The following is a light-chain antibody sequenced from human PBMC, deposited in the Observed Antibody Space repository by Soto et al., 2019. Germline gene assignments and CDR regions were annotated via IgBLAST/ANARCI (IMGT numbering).Light chain of an antibody. V-gene: IGKV3-15*01. Sequence: GERATLSCRASQSVSSNLAWYQQNPGQARRLLIYGASTRATGIPARFSGSGSGTEFTLTISSLQSEDFAVYYCQQYNNWPLTFGGGTKVDIK. J-gene: IGKJ4*01. CDR3: QQYNNWPLT. CDR2: GAS. CDR1: QSVSSN.